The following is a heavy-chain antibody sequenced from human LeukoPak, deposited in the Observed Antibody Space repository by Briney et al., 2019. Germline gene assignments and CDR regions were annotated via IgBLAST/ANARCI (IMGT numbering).Heavy chain of an antibody. D-gene: IGHD6-13*01. CDR2: ISYDGSNK. J-gene: IGHJ6*03. CDR3: ARVSVEAAAGRWGFYYHYMDV. V-gene: IGHV3-30*04. Sequence: GRSLRLSCAASGFTFSTYVIYWVRQAPGKGLEWVAVISYDGSNKYYADSVKGRFTISRDNAKNSLYLQMNSLRAEDTAVYYCARVSVEAAAGRWGFYYHYMDVWGKGTTVTVSS. CDR1: GFTFSTYV.